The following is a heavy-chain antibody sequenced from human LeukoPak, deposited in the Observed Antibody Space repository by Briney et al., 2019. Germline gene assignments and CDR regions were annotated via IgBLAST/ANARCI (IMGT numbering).Heavy chain of an antibody. CDR2: IYYSGST. CDR3: AGSHMTTVTTPLFY. D-gene: IGHD4-17*01. Sequence: SETLSLTCTVSGGSISSYYWSWIRQPPGKGLEWIGYIYYSGSTNYNPSLKSRVTISVDTSKNQFSLKLSSVTAADTAVYYCAGSHMTTVTTPLFYWGQGTLVTVSS. J-gene: IGHJ4*02. V-gene: IGHV4-59*08. CDR1: GGSISSYY.